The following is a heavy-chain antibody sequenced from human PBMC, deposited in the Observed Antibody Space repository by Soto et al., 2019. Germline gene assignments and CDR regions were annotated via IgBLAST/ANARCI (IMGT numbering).Heavy chain of an antibody. D-gene: IGHD2-21*01. J-gene: IGHJ4*02. CDR3: AKTIVAASGYYFDH. V-gene: IGHV3-11*06. Sequence: QVQLVESGGDLVKPGGSLRLACAASGFSFSDSYMSWVRQAPGKGLEWLSYISGGSSYTNYADSVQGRFTISRDNAMGSLYLEMNSLRADDTAVYYCAKTIVAASGYYFDHWGQGNLVTVSS. CDR1: GFSFSDSY. CDR2: ISGGSSYT.